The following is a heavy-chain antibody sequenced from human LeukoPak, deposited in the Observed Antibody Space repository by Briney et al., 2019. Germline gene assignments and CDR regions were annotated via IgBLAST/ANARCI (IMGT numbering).Heavy chain of an antibody. Sequence: GGCLRLSCAASGFTLIDYWMSWVRQAPGKGLEWVANMNEDGSDKNYVDSVKGRFTISRDDAKNSLHLQMNSLRAEDTAVYYCARESTEERPGCWGQGTLVTVSS. CDR3: ARESTEERPGC. J-gene: IGHJ4*02. CDR1: GFTLIDYW. D-gene: IGHD1-1*01. CDR2: MNEDGSDK. V-gene: IGHV3-7*01.